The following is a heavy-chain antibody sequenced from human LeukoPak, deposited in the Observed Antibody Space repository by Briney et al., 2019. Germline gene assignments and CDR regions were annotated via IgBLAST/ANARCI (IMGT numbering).Heavy chain of an antibody. CDR3: ARDPGLWLGELNWFDP. V-gene: IGHV1-18*01. D-gene: IGHD3-10*01. CDR2: ISAYNGNT. J-gene: IGHJ5*02. Sequence: GASVKVSCKASDYTFTSYGISWVRQAPGQGLEWMGWISAYNGNTNYAQKLQGRVTMTTDTSTSTAYMELRSLRSDDTAVYYCARDPGLWLGELNWFDPFGQGTLVTDSS. CDR1: DYTFTSYG.